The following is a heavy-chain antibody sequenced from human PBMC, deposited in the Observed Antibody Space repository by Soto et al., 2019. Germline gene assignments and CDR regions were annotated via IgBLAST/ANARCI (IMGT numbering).Heavy chain of an antibody. CDR2: TYYRSKWYN. Sequence: PSQTLSLTCVISGDSVSSNSAAWNWIRQSPSRGLEWLGRTYYRSKWYNDYAVSVKSRITINPDTSKNRFSLQLNSVTPEDTAVYYCARAENSLYSSSWYMDYWGQGTLVTVSS. CDR3: ARAENSLYSSSWYMDY. CDR1: GDSVSSNSAA. J-gene: IGHJ4*02. V-gene: IGHV6-1*01. D-gene: IGHD6-13*01.